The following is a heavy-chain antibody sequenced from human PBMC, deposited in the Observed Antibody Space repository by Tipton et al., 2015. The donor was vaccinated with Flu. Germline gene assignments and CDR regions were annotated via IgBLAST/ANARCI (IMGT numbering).Heavy chain of an antibody. J-gene: IGHJ4*02. CDR3: ARRGAYFFDF. V-gene: IGHV4-31*03. D-gene: IGHD1-26*01. CDR2: IYYSGTT. CDR1: GGSIGSVVHY. Sequence: TLSLTCTVSGGSIGSVVHYWSWIRQHPGKGLEWIGYIYYSGTTYYNPSLRNRVTISVDTSKNQFSLELSSVTAADTAVYYCARRGAYFFDFWGQGTLVTVSS.